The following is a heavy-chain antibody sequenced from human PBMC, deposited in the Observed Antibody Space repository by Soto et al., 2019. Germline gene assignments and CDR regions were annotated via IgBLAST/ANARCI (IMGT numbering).Heavy chain of an antibody. D-gene: IGHD3-3*01. CDR2: INPSGGST. CDR3: ASAVYYDFWSGYYPYYYYYMDV. CDR1: GYTFTSYY. Sequence: ASVKVSCKASGYTFTSYYMHWVRQAPGQGLEWMGIINPSGGSTSYAQKFQGRVTMTRDTSTSTVYMELSSLRSEDTAVYYCASAVYYDFWSGYYPYYYYYMDVWGKGTTVTVSS. J-gene: IGHJ6*03. V-gene: IGHV1-46*03.